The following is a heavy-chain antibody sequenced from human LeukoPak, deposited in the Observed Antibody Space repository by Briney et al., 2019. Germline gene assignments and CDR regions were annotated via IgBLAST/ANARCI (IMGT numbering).Heavy chain of an antibody. V-gene: IGHV4-30-2*01. CDR3: ARAASGHIVVVTSFDP. CDR1: GGSISSGGYY. J-gene: IGHJ5*02. D-gene: IGHD2-21*02. CDR2: IYHSGST. Sequence: PSETLSLTCTVSGGSISSGGYYWSWIRQPPGKGLEWIGYIYHSGSTYYNPSLKSRVTISVDRSKNQFSLKLSSVTAADTAVYYCARAASGHIVVVTSFDPWGQGTLVTVSS.